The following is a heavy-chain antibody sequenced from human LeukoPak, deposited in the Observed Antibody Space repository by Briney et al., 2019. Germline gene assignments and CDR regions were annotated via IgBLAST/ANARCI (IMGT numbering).Heavy chain of an antibody. CDR1: GFTFSNAW. CDR2: IKSKTDGGTT. D-gene: IGHD3-22*01. CDR3: TTGLNYYDTSGHIIRRYY. J-gene: IGHJ4*02. Sequence: PGGSLRLSCAASGFTFSNAWMSWVRQAPGKGLEWVGRIKSKTDGGTTDYAAPVKGRFTISRDDSKNTQYLQVNSLKAEDTAVYYCTTGLNYYDTSGHIIRRYYWGQGTLVTVSS. V-gene: IGHV3-15*01.